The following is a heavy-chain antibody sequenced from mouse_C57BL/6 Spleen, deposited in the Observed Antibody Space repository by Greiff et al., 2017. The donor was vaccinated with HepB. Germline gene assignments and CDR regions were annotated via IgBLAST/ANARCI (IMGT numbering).Heavy chain of an antibody. V-gene: IGHV1-52*01. D-gene: IGHD1-1*02. CDR2: IDPSDSET. J-gene: IGHJ2*01. CDR1: GYTFTSYW. CDR3: ARERSVVFDY. Sequence: QVQLQQPGAELVRPGSSVKLSCKASGYTFTSYWMHWVKQRPKQGLEWIGNIDPSDSETHYNQKFKDKATLTVDKSSSTAYMQLSSLTSEDSAVYYCARERSVVFDYWGQGTTLTVSS.